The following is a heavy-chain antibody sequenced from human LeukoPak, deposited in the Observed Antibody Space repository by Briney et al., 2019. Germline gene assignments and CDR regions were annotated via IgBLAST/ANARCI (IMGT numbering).Heavy chain of an antibody. V-gene: IGHV3-33*01. CDR2: IWYDGSNK. CDR3: ARDGAPYGMDV. Sequence: QPGRSLRLSCAASGFTFSSYGMHWVRQAPGKGLEWVAVIWYDGSNKYYADSVKGRFTISRDNSKNTLYLQMNSLRAEDTAVYYCARDGAPYGMDVWGQGTTVTASS. CDR1: GFTFSSYG. D-gene: IGHD3-16*01. J-gene: IGHJ6*02.